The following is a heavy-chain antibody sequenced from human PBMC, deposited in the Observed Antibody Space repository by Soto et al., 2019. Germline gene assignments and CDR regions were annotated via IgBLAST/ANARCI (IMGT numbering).Heavy chain of an antibody. Sequence: QITLKESGPTLVKPTQTLTLTCTFSGFSLSTSGVGVDWIRQPPGKALEWLALIYWDDDKRYSPSLKSRLTITKDTSKNQVVLTMTNMDPVDTATYYCAHRRSPRSSSHDWFDPWGQGTLVTVSS. V-gene: IGHV2-5*02. J-gene: IGHJ5*02. CDR3: AHRRSPRSSSHDWFDP. CDR1: GFSLSTSGVG. CDR2: IYWDDDK. D-gene: IGHD6-13*01.